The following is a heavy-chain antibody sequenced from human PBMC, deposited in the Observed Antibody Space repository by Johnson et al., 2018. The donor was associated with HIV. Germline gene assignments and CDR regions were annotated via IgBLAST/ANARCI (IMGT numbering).Heavy chain of an antibody. CDR1: GFTFDDYA. CDR2: ISWNSGSI. Sequence: EVQLVESGGGLVQPGRSLRLSCAASGFTFDDYAMHWVRQAPGKGLEWVSGISWNSGSIGYADSVKGRFTISRDNAKNSLYLQMNSLRAEDTALYYCARGSGGGLAMVNGAFDIWGQGTMVTVSS. CDR3: ARGSGGGLAMVNGAFDI. V-gene: IGHV3-9*01. J-gene: IGHJ3*02. D-gene: IGHD5-18*01.